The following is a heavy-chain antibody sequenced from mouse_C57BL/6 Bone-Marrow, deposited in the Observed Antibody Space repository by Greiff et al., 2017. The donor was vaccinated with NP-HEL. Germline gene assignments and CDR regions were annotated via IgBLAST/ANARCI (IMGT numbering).Heavy chain of an antibody. Sequence: VKLVESGPELVKPGASVKISCKASGYAFSSSWMNWVKQRPGKGLEWIGRIYPGDGDTNYNGKFKGKATLTADKSSSTAYMQLSSLTSEDSAVYFCARLRSGYPYYFDYWGQGTTLTVSS. CDR2: IYPGDGDT. J-gene: IGHJ2*01. V-gene: IGHV1-82*01. CDR1: GYAFSSSW. D-gene: IGHD2-2*01. CDR3: ARLRSGYPYYFDY.